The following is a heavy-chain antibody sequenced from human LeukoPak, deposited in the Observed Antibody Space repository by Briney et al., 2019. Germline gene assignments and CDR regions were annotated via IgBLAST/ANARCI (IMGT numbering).Heavy chain of an antibody. V-gene: IGHV4-59*01. D-gene: IGHD3-16*01. J-gene: IGHJ5*02. Sequence: SETLSLTCTVSGGSISSYYWSWIRQPPGKGLEWIGYIYYSGSTNYNPSLKSRAPISVDTSKNQFSLKLSSVTAADTAVYYCASGGGEWNNWFDPWGQGTLVTVSS. CDR2: IYYSGST. CDR1: GGSISSYY. CDR3: ASGGGEWNNWFDP.